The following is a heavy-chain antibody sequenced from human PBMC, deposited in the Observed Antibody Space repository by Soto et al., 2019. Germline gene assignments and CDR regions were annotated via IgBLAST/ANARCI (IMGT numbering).Heavy chain of an antibody. V-gene: IGHV5-10-1*01. Sequence: GESLKISCKGSGYSFTSYWISWVRQMPGKGLEWMGRIDPSDSYTNYSPSFQGHVTISADKSISTAYLQWSSLKASDTAMYYCARQSGLEQWRDDAFDIWGQGTMVTVSS. CDR1: GYSFTSYW. D-gene: IGHD6-19*01. J-gene: IGHJ3*02. CDR3: ARQSGLEQWRDDAFDI. CDR2: IDPSDSYT.